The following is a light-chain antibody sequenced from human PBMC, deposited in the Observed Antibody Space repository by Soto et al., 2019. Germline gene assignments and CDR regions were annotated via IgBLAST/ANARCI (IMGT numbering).Light chain of an antibody. J-gene: IGKJ1*01. CDR2: DAS. Sequence: DIQMTQSPSTLSASLGDTVTVTCRASQSVIGWLAWYQQKPGEAPKLLIYDASALPRGVPARFSGSGSGTKFTLTIASLQPDDFATYYCQQYETFSGTFGPGTKVDIK. V-gene: IGKV1-5*01. CDR1: QSVIGW. CDR3: QQYETFSGT.